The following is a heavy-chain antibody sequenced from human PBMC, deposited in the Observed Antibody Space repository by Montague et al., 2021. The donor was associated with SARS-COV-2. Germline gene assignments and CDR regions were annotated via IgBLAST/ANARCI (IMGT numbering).Heavy chain of an antibody. CDR1: GGSISGYY. CDR2: IYHSGNT. D-gene: IGHD5-18*01. V-gene: IGHV4-59*01. Sequence: SETLSLTCTVSGGSISGYYWSWIRQPPGPGLEWIGYIYHSGNTKSNPSLKRRVSISADTSKNQFSLRLSSVTAADTAVYYCASEYRIELWQTNWYFGLWGRGTLVTVSS. CDR3: ASEYRIELWQTNWYFGL. J-gene: IGHJ2*01.